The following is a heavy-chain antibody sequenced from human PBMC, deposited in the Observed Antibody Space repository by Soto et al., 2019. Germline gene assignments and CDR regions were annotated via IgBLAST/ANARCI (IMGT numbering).Heavy chain of an antibody. CDR2: ISGSGGST. V-gene: IGHV3-23*01. D-gene: IGHD6-13*01. J-gene: IGHJ4*02. Sequence: PVGSLRLSCAASGFTFSSYAMSWVRQAPGKGLEWVSAISGSGGSTYYADSVKGRFTISRDNSKNTLYLQMNSLRAEDTAVYYCAKDKGIAAAGSYFDYWGQGTLVTVSS. CDR1: GFTFSSYA. CDR3: AKDKGIAAAGSYFDY.